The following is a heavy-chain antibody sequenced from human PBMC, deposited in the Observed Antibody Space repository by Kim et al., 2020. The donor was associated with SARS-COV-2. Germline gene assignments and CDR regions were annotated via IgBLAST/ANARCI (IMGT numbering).Heavy chain of an antibody. CDR3: ARPYGDTPYWYFDL. Sequence: AQKFQGRVTMTRDTSISTAYMELSRLRSDDTAVYYCARPYGDTPYWYFDLWGRGTLVTVSS. J-gene: IGHJ2*01. D-gene: IGHD4-17*01. V-gene: IGHV1-2*02.